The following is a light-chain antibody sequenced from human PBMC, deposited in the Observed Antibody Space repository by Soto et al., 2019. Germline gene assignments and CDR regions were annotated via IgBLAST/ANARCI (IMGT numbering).Light chain of an antibody. CDR2: GAS. Sequence: IQLTQSPSSLSASVGDRVTITCRASQGISSYLAWYQQKPGKAPKLLLYGASTLEGGVPFRFSGSGSGTDFTLTISSLQPEDFATYYCQQLNTYPITFGQGTRLEIK. CDR3: QQLNTYPIT. J-gene: IGKJ5*01. CDR1: QGISSY. V-gene: IGKV1-9*01.